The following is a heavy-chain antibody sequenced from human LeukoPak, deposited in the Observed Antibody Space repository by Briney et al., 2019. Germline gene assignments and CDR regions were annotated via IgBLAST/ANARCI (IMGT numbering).Heavy chain of an antibody. CDR1: GFTFDVYA. CDR3: AKEGGYSYGYVVYFDY. J-gene: IGHJ4*02. V-gene: IGHV3-43*02. CDR2: ISGDGGST. D-gene: IGHD5-18*01. Sequence: GGSLRLSCAASGFTFDVYAMHWARQAPGKGLEWVSLISGDGGSTYYADSVKGRFTISRDNSKNSLYLQMNSLRTEDTALYYCAKEGGYSYGYVVYFDYWGQGTLVTVSS.